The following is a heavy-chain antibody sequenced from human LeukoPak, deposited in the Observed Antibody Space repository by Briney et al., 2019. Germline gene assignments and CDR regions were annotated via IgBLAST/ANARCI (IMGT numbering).Heavy chain of an antibody. CDR3: AGDQGGGDSYFDY. D-gene: IGHD2-21*02. V-gene: IGHV3-74*01. Sequence: GGSLRLSCAASGFTFSSYWMHWVRQAPGKGLVWVSRIKSDGSGTTYADSVKGRFTISRDNAKTTLYLQMNSLRAEDTAVYYCAGDQGGGDSYFDYWGQGTLVTVSS. CDR1: GFTFSSYW. CDR2: IKSDGSGT. J-gene: IGHJ4*02.